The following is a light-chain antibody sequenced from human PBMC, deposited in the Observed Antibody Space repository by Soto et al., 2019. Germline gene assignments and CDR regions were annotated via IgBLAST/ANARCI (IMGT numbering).Light chain of an antibody. Sequence: EIVLTQSPGTLSLSPGERATLSCRASQSVSSTYLAWYQQKPGQAPRLIIYGAYSRATDIPDRFSGSGSGTDFTLTISRLEPEDFAVYYCQQYWSPSLYTFGQGTKLEIK. V-gene: IGKV3-20*01. J-gene: IGKJ2*01. CDR1: QSVSSTY. CDR3: QQYWSPSLYT. CDR2: GAY.